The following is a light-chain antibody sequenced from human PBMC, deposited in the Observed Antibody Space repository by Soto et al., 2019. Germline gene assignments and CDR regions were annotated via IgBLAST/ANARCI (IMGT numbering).Light chain of an antibody. V-gene: IGKV1-6*01. J-gene: IGKJ2*01. CDR1: WAIRNE. CDR2: AAS. Sequence: AIPLTQFPASRSAPVGDRVTITCRAGWAIRNELAGCQQKPGKAPKLMIYAASSLQSGVSSRFSGSGSGTDFTLTISSLQPEDFAPYYCLQDYYYPYTFGQGTKLEIK. CDR3: LQDYYYPYT.